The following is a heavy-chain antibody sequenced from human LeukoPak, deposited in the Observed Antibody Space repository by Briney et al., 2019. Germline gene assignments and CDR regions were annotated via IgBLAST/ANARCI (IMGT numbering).Heavy chain of an antibody. CDR3: AKGAVAATGRWFDP. CDR2: ISGSSSTI. D-gene: IGHD6-19*01. V-gene: IGHV3-48*04. Sequence: PGGSLRLSCAASGFTFSNHAMSWVRRAPGKGLEWVSYISGSSSTIYYADSVKGRFTISGDNAKNSLYLQMNSLRAEDTAVYYCAKGAVAATGRWFDPWGQGTLVTVSS. CDR1: GFTFSNHA. J-gene: IGHJ5*02.